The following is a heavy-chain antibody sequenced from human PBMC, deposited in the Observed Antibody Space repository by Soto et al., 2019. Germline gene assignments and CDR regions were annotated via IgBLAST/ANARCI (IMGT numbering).Heavy chain of an antibody. CDR3: ARGPSGDKVDY. CDR2: IYNGGTT. J-gene: IGHJ4*02. CDR1: GGSISNVHYC. D-gene: IGHD7-27*01. V-gene: IGHV4-30-4*01. Sequence: QVQLQESGPGLVKPSQTLSLTCTVSGGSISNVHYCWSWIRQPPDQGPEWTGHIYNGGTTYYNPSLRSRVTISADTSKNQISLKLTSVSAADSANYYCARGPSGDKVDYWGQGILVTVSS.